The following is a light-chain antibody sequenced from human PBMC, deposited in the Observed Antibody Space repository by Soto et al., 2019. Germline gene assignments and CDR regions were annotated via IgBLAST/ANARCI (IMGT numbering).Light chain of an antibody. CDR3: QQYNNWPET. V-gene: IGKV3-15*01. Sequence: EIVMTQSPATLSVSPGERATLSCRASQSVSSNLAWYQQKVGQAPRVLIYDASTRATGIPGRFSGSGPGTKFTLTISSLQSEDFAVYYCQQYNNWPETFGQGTKVDIK. J-gene: IGKJ1*01. CDR2: DAS. CDR1: QSVSSN.